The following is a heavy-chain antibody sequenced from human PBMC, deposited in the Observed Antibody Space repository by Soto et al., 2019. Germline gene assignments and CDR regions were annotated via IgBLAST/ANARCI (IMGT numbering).Heavy chain of an antibody. J-gene: IGHJ6*02. CDR3: AREVSGAAAGSLYYYYYGMDV. D-gene: IGHD6-13*01. V-gene: IGHV1-46*03. CDR2: INPSGGST. Sequence: ASVKVSCKASGYTFTSYDINWVRQATGQGLEWMGWINPSGGSTSYAQKFQGRVTMTRDTSTSTVYMELSSLRSEDTAVYYCAREVSGAAAGSLYYYYYGMDVWGQGTTVTVS. CDR1: GYTFTSYD.